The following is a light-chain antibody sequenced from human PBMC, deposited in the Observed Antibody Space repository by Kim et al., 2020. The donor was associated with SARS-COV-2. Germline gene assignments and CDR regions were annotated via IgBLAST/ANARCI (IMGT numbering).Light chain of an antibody. J-gene: IGKJ1*01. CDR3: QQYNSYVWT. CDR1: QSISSC. Sequence: ASVGDRVTITCRASQSISSCLAWYQQKPGKAPKLLIYDASSLESGVPSRFSGSGSGTEFTLTISSLQPDDFATYYCQQYNSYVWTFGQGTKVDIK. CDR2: DAS. V-gene: IGKV1-5*01.